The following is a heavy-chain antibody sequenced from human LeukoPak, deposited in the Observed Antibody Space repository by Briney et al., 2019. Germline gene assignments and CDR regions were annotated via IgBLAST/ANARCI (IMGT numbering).Heavy chain of an antibody. D-gene: IGHD6-13*01. CDR2: ISYDGSDK. Sequence: GISLRLSCAASGCIFSSYVMHWVRQAPGKGLHWVAVISYDGSDKNYADSVKGRFTISRDNSKNTLYLQMNSLRGEDTAVYYCAKSYSTTWNGYFDFWGQGTLATVSS. CDR1: GCIFSSYV. V-gene: IGHV3-30*18. J-gene: IGHJ4*02. CDR3: AKSYSTTWNGYFDF.